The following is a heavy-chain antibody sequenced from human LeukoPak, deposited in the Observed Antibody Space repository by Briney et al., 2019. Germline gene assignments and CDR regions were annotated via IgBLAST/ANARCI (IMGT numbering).Heavy chain of an antibody. D-gene: IGHD1-14*01. J-gene: IGHJ6*03. CDR2: ISSSSTYI. V-gene: IGHV3-21*01. CDR3: ARVAPGISYYYYMDV. CDR1: GFTFRSCS. Sequence: GGSLRLSCAASGFTFRSCSMNWVRQAPGKGLEWVSSISSSSTYIHYADSVKGRFTISRDNAENSLYLQMNSLRAEDTAVYYCARVAPGISYYYYMDVWGKGTTVTVSS.